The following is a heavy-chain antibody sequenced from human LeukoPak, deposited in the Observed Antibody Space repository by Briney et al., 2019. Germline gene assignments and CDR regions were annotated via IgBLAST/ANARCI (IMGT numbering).Heavy chain of an antibody. D-gene: IGHD6-13*01. CDR3: AREGHGIAAAGRHFDP. V-gene: IGHV1-2*02. J-gene: IGHJ5*02. CDR1: GYTFTGYY. Sequence: GASVKVSCKASGYTFTGYYMHWVRQAPGQGLEWMGWINPNSGGTNYAQKFQGRVTMTRDTSTSTVYMELSSLRSEDTAVYYCAREGHGIAAAGRHFDPWGQGTLVTVSS. CDR2: INPNSGGT.